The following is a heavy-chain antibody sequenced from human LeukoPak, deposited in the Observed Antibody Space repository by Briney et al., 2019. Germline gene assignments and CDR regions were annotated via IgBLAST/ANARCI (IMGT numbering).Heavy chain of an antibody. D-gene: IGHD3-10*01. Sequence: SETLSLTCTVSGGSISSYYWSWIRQPPGKGLEWIGYIYYSGSTNYNPSLKSRVTISVDTSKNQFSLKLSSVTAADTAVYYCARERDSWSYDYWGQGTLVTVSS. CDR3: ARERDSWSYDY. CDR1: GGSISSYY. J-gene: IGHJ4*02. CDR2: IYYSGST. V-gene: IGHV4-59*01.